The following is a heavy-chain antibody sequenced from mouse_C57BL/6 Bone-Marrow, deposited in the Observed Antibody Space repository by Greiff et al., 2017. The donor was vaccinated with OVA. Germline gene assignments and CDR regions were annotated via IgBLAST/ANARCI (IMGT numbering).Heavy chain of an antibody. V-gene: IGHV1-69*01. D-gene: IGHD2-5*01. J-gene: IGHJ2*01. CDR2: IDPSDSYT. CDR3: ARSNDY. CDR1: GYTFTSYW. Sequence: QVQLQQPGAELVMPGASVKLSCPASGYTFTSYWLHWVQQRPGPGLEWIGEIDPSDSYTNYHQKFKGKSTLTVDKSSSTAYMQLSSRTSEDSAVYYCARSNDYWGQGTTLTVSS.